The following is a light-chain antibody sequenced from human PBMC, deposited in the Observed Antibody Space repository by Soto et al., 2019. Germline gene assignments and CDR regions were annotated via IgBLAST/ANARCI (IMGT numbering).Light chain of an antibody. CDR1: SSDVGGYDS. Sequence: QSALTQPASVSGSPGQSITISCTGTSSDVGGYDSVSWYQHHPGKAPKLFIYDVSNRPSGVSNRFSGSKSGNTASLTISGLQAEDEADYYCSSYTRSITLVFGGGTKLTVL. J-gene: IGLJ2*01. V-gene: IGLV2-14*03. CDR2: DVS. CDR3: SSYTRSITLV.